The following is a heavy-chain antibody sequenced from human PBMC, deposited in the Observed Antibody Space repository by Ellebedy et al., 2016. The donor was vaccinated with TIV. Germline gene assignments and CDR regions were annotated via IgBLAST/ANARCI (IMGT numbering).Heavy chain of an antibody. CDR3: VGMVRGIMYV. D-gene: IGHD3-10*01. Sequence: SETLSLTCTVSGGSISCCYCNWIRQPPGKGLKWTGYMYNSGSANYNPSLKSRVTKSVDTSKNQSSLKLTSVTAADTAVYYCVGMVRGIMYVWGQGTTVAVSS. J-gene: IGHJ6*02. V-gene: IGHV4-59*01. CDR1: GGSISCCY. CDR2: MYNSGSA.